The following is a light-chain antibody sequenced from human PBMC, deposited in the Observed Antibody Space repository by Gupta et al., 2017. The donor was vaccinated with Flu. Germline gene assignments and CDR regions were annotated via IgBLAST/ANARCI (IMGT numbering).Light chain of an antibody. Sequence: VPTTTTGSNCNSGACYDVHCYQQLPGTAPNLLIYGDTNRPSGVPDRFSGSKSGTSASLAITGLQAEDEADDYYQSYDTSPGVFVFGPGTKVTVL. CDR2: GDT. CDR3: QSYDTSPGVFV. V-gene: IGLV1-40*01. CDR1: NCNSGACYD. J-gene: IGLJ1*01.